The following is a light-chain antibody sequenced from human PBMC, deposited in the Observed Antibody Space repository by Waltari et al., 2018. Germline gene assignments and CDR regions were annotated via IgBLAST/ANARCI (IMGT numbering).Light chain of an antibody. V-gene: IGLV1-40*01. Sequence: QSVLTQPPSVSGAPGQRVTIPCTGSSSNIGPGDVHWYRQVPGTAPKVIIESNPNRPPGFPERFSGFKSGTSASLAITGLQAEDEADYYCQSFDNDLSAQVFGGGTKLTVL. CDR2: SNP. CDR3: QSFDNDLSAQV. CDR1: SSNIGPGD. J-gene: IGLJ3*02.